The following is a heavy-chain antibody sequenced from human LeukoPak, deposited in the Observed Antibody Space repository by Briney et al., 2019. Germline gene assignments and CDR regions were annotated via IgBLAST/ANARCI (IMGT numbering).Heavy chain of an antibody. J-gene: IGHJ4*02. CDR1: GGSISSSSYY. D-gene: IGHD3-22*01. CDR2: IYYSGST. CDR3: ARDLTDYYELDY. V-gene: IGHV4-39*07. Sequence: SETLSLTCTVSGGSISSSSYYWGWIRQPPGKGLEWIGSIYYSGSTYYNPSLKSRVTISVDTSKNQFSLKLSSVTAADTAVYYCARDLTDYYELDYWGQGTLVTVS.